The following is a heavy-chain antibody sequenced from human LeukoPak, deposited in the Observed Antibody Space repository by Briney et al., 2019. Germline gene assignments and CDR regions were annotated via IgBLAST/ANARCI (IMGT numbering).Heavy chain of an antibody. V-gene: IGHV3-23*01. J-gene: IGHJ6*02. D-gene: IGHD3-3*01. CDR1: GFTFSSYA. CDR3: ARDKGFFSGMDV. Sequence: GGSLRLSCAASGFTFSSYAMSWVRQAPGKGLEWVSAISGSGGSTYYADSVKGRFTISRDNSKNTLYLQMNSLRGEDTALYYCARDKGFFSGMDVWGQGTTVTVSS. CDR2: ISGSGGST.